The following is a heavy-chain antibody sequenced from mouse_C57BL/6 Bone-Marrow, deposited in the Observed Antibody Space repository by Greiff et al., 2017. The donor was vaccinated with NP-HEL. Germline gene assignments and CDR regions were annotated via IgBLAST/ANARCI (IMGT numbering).Heavy chain of an antibody. CDR1: GYTFTSYD. Sequence: VMLVESGPELVKPGASVKLSCKASGYTFTSYDINWVKQRPGQGLEWIGWIYPRDGSTKYNEKVKGKATLTVDTSSSTAYMELHSLTSEDSAVYFCARWGLLPYYYAMDYWGQGTSVTVSS. CDR3: ARWGLLPYYYAMDY. V-gene: IGHV1-85*01. J-gene: IGHJ4*01. CDR2: IYPRDGST. D-gene: IGHD2-3*01.